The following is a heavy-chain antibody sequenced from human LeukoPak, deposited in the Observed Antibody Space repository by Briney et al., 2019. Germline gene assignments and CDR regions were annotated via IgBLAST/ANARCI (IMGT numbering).Heavy chain of an antibody. V-gene: IGHV3-48*01. J-gene: IGHJ4*02. CDR2: ISSSSSTI. Sequence: GGSLRLSCAASGFTFSSYSMHWVRQAPEKGLEWVSYISSSSSTIYYADSEKGRFTISRDNAKISLYLQMNSLRAEDTAVYYCAREVYYDSSGYFDYWGQGTLVTVSS. CDR3: AREVYYDSSGYFDY. D-gene: IGHD3-22*01. CDR1: GFTFSSYS.